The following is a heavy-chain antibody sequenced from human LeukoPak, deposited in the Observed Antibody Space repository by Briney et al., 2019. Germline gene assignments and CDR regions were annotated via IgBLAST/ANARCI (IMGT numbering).Heavy chain of an antibody. CDR3: ARDIRPRVESFDY. CDR1: GCTFTDYH. CDR2: INPNTGGT. J-gene: IGHJ4*02. D-gene: IGHD3-3*01. V-gene: IGHV1-2*02. Sequence: GASVKVSCKASGCTFTDYHLHWVRQAPGQGLEWMGWINPNTGGTNYAQRLQGRVTMTRDTSITTAYMELSRLRSDDTALYYCARDIRPRVESFDYWGQGTLITASS.